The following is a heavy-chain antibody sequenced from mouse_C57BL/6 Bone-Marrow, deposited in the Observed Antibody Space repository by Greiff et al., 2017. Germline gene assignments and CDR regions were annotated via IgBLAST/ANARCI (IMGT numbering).Heavy chain of an antibody. CDR2: IYPSDSET. V-gene: IGHV1-61*01. J-gene: IGHJ4*01. Sequence: VQLVESGAELVRPGSSVKLSCKASGYTFTSYWMDWVKQRPGQGLEWIGNIYPSDSETHYNQKFKDKATLTVDKSSSTAYMQLSSLTSEDSAVYYCARRDYDYHYYAMDYWGQGTSVTVSS. CDR1: GYTFTSYW. CDR3: ARRDYDYHYYAMDY. D-gene: IGHD2-4*01.